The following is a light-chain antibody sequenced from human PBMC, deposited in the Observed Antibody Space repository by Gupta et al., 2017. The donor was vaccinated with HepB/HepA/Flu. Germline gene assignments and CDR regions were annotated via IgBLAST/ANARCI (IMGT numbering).Light chain of an antibody. CDR2: SGS. CDR1: QSRLHSTGFNY. J-gene: IGKJ1*01. CDR3: KQALQIPWT. Sequence: IVLTPSPLSLHFTRGEPASISCRSSQSRLHSTGFNYLDWYLQKPGQSPQLLIHSGSNRASGVPDRFSGSGSGTEFTLRISRVEAEDVGVYYCKQALQIPWTFGQGTKVEIK. V-gene: IGKV2-28*01.